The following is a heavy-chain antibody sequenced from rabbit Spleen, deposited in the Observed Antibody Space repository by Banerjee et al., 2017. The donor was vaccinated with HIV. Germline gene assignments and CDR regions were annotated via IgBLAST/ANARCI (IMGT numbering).Heavy chain of an antibody. CDR3: ARDSGTSFSSYGMDL. CDR1: GFSFNSGYD. D-gene: IGHD8-1*01. J-gene: IGHJ6*01. V-gene: IGHV1S40*01. Sequence: QSLEESGGGLVKPGASLTLTCKASGFSFNSGYDMCWVRQAPGKGLEWIACIDTGSSGFTYYATWEKGRFTISKTSSTTVTLQMTSLTAADTATYFCARDSGTSFSSYGMDLWGPGTLVTVS. CDR2: IDTGSSGFT.